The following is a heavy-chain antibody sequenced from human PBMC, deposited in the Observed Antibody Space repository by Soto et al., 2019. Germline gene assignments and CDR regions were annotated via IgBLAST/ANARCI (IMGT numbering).Heavy chain of an antibody. CDR3: AREGAVAGSQDF. CDR1: GFTFSDYG. CDR2: IWYDGSKK. D-gene: IGHD6-19*01. J-gene: IGHJ4*02. V-gene: IGHV3-33*01. Sequence: QVQLEESGGGVVQPGRSLRLSCEASGFTFSDYGIHWVRQAPGKGLEWVALIWYDGSKKYYADSVKGRFTVSRDNINSTLYLEMNSLRVEDSAVYYCAREGAVAGSQDFWGQGTLVTVSS.